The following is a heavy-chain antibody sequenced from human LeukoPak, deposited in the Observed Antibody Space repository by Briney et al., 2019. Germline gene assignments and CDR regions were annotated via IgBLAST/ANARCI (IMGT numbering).Heavy chain of an antibody. CDR1: GFTFSDAW. V-gene: IGHV3-15*01. Sequence: KSGGSLRLSCAASGFTFSDAWMSWVRQAPGKGLEWVGRIKSKTDGGTTDYAAPVKGRLTISRDDSTNTLYLQMNSLKIEDTGVYYCSTDDWGWGQGTLVTVSS. D-gene: IGHD3-9*01. J-gene: IGHJ4*02. CDR3: STDDWG. CDR2: IKSKTDGGTT.